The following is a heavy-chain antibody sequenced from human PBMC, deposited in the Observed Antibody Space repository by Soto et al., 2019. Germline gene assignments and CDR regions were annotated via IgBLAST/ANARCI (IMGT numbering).Heavy chain of an antibody. Sequence: HPGGSLRLSCAASGFTFSSYEMNWVRQAPGKGLEWVSYISSSGSTIYYADSVKGRFTISRDNAKNSLYLQMNSLRAEDTAVYYCARPTTVYYGMDVWGQGTTVTVSS. CDR2: ISSSGSTI. D-gene: IGHD4-4*01. CDR1: GFTFSSYE. J-gene: IGHJ6*02. CDR3: ARPTTVYYGMDV. V-gene: IGHV3-48*03.